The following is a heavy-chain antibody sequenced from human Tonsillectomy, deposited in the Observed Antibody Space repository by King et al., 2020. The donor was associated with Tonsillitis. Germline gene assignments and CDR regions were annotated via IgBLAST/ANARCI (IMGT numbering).Heavy chain of an antibody. CDR2: INGGRDST. D-gene: IGHD5-12*01. Sequence: VQLLESGGGLVQPGGSLRLSCAASGFTFSTYAMSWVRQAPGKGLEWVSDINGGRDSTYYPDSVKGRFTISRDNSKNTLYLQMNSLRAEDTALYYCAKRLRSRGYSGYGVDYWGQGTLVTISS. J-gene: IGHJ4*02. V-gene: IGHV3-23*01. CDR3: AKRLRSRGYSGYGVDY. CDR1: GFTFSTYA.